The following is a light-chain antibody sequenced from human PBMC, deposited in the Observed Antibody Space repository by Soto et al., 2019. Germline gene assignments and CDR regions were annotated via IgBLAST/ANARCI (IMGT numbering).Light chain of an antibody. CDR1: QDIRSD. V-gene: IGKV1-17*01. Sequence: DIQMTQSPSSLSASVGDRVTITCRASQDIRSDLGWYQQTPGKAPKRLIYAASSLQSGVPSRFSGSGSGTEFTLTISSLQPEDFATYYCLQHNSYPLTFGGGTKVEIK. J-gene: IGKJ4*01. CDR3: LQHNSYPLT. CDR2: AAS.